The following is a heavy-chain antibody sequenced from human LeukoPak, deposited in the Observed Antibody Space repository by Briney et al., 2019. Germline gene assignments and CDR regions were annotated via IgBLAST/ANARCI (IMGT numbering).Heavy chain of an antibody. CDR1: GGSFSGYY. CDR3: ARLYDSSGLDY. J-gene: IGHJ4*02. D-gene: IGHD3-22*01. Sequence: SETLSLTCAVYGGSFSGYYWSWICQPPGKGLEWIGEINHSGSTNYNPSLKSRVTISVDTSKNQFSLKLSSVTAADTAVYYCARLYDSSGLDYWGQGTLVTVSS. CDR2: INHSGST. V-gene: IGHV4-34*01.